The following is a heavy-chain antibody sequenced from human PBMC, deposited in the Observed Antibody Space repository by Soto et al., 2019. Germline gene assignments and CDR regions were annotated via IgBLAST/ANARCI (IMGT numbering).Heavy chain of an antibody. J-gene: IGHJ3*02. D-gene: IGHD6-19*01. CDR3: ATSVVHQWLVHDAFDI. CDR1: GDSISNCY. V-gene: IGHV4-59*03. Sequence: ASGALCLNCNLSGDSISNCYGSWIRQTPGKGLEWIAYIYYSGTTNYNPSLESRVTISMDTSKNQFSLRLTSVTAADTAVYYCATSVVHQWLVHDAFDIWGQGTLVTVSS. CDR2: IYYSGTT.